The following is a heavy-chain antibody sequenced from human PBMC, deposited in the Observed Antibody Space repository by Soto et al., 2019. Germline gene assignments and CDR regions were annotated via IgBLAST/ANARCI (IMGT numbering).Heavy chain of an antibody. V-gene: IGHV4-59*08. CDR3: ARHGFGSLHGLVDV. D-gene: IGHD3-10*01. CDR2: IQYNGYS. J-gene: IGHJ6*02. Sequence: QVQLQESGPGLVKPSETLSLTCTVSGGSITNYYCSWFWQPPGKGLECIGYIQYNGYSAYNLSLKRRVTMSMDKSKTQFSLMLEYVTATDTAVYYCARHGFGSLHGLVDVWGQGTTVIVSS. CDR1: GGSITNYY.